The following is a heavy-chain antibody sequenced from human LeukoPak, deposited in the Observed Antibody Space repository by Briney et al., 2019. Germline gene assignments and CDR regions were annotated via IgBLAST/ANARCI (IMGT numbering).Heavy chain of an antibody. CDR1: GYTFTGYY. Sequence: ASVKVSCKASGYTFTGYYMHWVRQAPGQGLEWMGWINPNSGGTNYAQKFQGRVTVTRDTSISTAYMELSRLRSDDTALYYCASENYYDSSGYYAYNYWGQGTLVTVSS. V-gene: IGHV1-2*02. CDR3: ASENYYDSSGYYAYNY. J-gene: IGHJ4*02. D-gene: IGHD3-22*01. CDR2: INPNSGGT.